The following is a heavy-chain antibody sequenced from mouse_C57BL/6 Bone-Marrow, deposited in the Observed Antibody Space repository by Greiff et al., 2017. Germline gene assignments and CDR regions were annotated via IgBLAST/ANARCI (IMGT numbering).Heavy chain of an antibody. J-gene: IGHJ4*01. CDR2: IYWDDDK. CDR3: ARSRTTVVVNYAMDY. CDR1: GFSLSTSGMG. V-gene: IGHV8-12*01. D-gene: IGHD1-1*01. Sequence: QVTLKESGPGILQSSQTLSLTCSFSGFSLSTSGMGVSWIRQPSGKGLEWLTHIYWDDDKRYNPSLKSRLTISKDTSRNQVFLKITSVDTADTATYYCARSRTTVVVNYAMDYWGQGTSVTVSS.